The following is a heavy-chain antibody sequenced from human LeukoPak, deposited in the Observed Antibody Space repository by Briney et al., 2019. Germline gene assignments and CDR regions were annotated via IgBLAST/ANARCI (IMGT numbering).Heavy chain of an antibody. J-gene: IGHJ4*02. CDR2: IYNEGTT. CDR1: GFSVNNNY. Sequence: GGSLRLSSAASGFSVNNNYMNWVRQAPGKGLEWVSIIYNEGTTFYTDSVRGRFTISRDDSKNTIYLLMNSLRAEDTAIYYCTRDSIHTYWGQGALVTVSS. CDR3: TRDSIHTY. V-gene: IGHV3-66*01.